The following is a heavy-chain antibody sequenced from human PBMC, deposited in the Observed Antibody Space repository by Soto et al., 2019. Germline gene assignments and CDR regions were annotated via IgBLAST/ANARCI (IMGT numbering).Heavy chain of an antibody. CDR3: ANLRYYYDSSGFLGAFDI. CDR2: ISGSGGST. V-gene: IGHV3-23*01. CDR1: GFTFSSYA. Sequence: PGGSLRLSCAASGFTFSSYAMSWVRQAPGKGLEWVSAISGSGGSTYYADSVKGRFTISRDNSKNTLYLQMNGLRAEDTAVYYCANLRYYYDSSGFLGAFDIWGQGTMVTVSS. D-gene: IGHD3-22*01. J-gene: IGHJ3*02.